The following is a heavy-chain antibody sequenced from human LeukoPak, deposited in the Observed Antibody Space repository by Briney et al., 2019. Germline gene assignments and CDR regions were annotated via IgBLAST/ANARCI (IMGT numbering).Heavy chain of an antibody. J-gene: IGHJ6*03. CDR1: GFTFSSYS. D-gene: IGHD6-13*01. CDR3: ARVGQQLGGDYYYYYYMDV. CDR2: ISSSSSSI. Sequence: GGSLRLSCAASGFTFSSYSMNWVRQAPGKGLEWVSSISSSSSSIYYADSVKGRFTISRDNAKNSLYLQMNSLRAEDTAVYYCARVGQQLGGDYYYYYYMDVWGKGTTVTISS. V-gene: IGHV3-21*01.